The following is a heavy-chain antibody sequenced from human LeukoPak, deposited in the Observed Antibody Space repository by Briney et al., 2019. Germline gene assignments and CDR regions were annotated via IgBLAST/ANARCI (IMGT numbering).Heavy chain of an antibody. J-gene: IGHJ1*01. CDR3: ASPGGRYDFWSGYFSAVAEYFQR. V-gene: IGHV3-48*04. CDR2: ISSSSSTI. D-gene: IGHD3-3*01. CDR1: GFTFSSYS. Sequence: GGSLRLSCAASGFTFSSYSMSWVRQAPGKGLEWVSYISSSSSTIYYADSVKGRFTISRDNAKNSLYLQMNSLRSEDTAVYYCASPGGRYDFWSGYFSAVAEYFQRWGQGTLVTVSS.